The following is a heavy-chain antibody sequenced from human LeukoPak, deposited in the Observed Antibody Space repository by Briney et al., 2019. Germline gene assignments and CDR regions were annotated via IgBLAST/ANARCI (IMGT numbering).Heavy chain of an antibody. CDR3: ARDARDVLLWFGEFFP. V-gene: IGHV1-18*01. CDR2: ISGYNGNT. D-gene: IGHD3-10*01. J-gene: IGHJ5*02. Sequence: ASVKVSCKASSYTFTSYGINWVRQAPGQGLEWMGWISGYNGNTNYAQKFQGRVAMTTDTSTNTAYMELRSLTSDDTAIYYCARDARDVLLWFGEFFPWGQGTLVTVSS. CDR1: SYTFTSYG.